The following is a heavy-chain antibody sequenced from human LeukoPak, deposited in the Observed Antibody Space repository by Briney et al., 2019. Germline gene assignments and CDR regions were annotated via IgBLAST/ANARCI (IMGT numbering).Heavy chain of an antibody. J-gene: IGHJ5*02. CDR3: ARGSNWNDNWFDP. CDR2: IYSGGST. D-gene: IGHD1-20*01. CDR1: GFTFSSYW. V-gene: IGHV3-53*01. Sequence: GGSLRLSCAASGFTFSSYWMSWVRQAPGKGLEWVSVIYSGGSTYYADSVKGRFTISRDNSKNTLYLQMNSLRAEDTAVYYCARGSNWNDNWFDPWGQGTLVTVSS.